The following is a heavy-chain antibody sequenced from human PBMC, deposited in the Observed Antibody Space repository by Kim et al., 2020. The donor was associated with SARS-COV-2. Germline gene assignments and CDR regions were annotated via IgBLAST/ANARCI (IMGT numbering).Heavy chain of an antibody. J-gene: IGHJ6*02. V-gene: IGHV4-59*01. CDR3: ARASIGYCSGGSCYDYYYYGMDV. Sequence: SETLSLTCTVSGGSISSYYWSWIRQPPGKGLEWIGYIYYSGSTNYNPSLKSRVTISVDTSKNQFSLKLSSVTAADTAVYYCARASIGYCSGGSCYDYYYYGMDVWGQGTTVTVSS. CDR1: GGSISSYY. D-gene: IGHD2-15*01. CDR2: IYYSGST.